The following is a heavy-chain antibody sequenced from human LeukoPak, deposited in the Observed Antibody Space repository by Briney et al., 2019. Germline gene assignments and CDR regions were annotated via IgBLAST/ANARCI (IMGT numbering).Heavy chain of an antibody. CDR1: GFTFTNYG. V-gene: IGHV3-48*01. Sequence: GGSVRLSCAASGFTFTNYGMNWVRQAPGRGLEWLSYISSSGNTIYYADSVKGRFTISRDNAKNSLYLQMNSLRAEDTAVYYCAPGYCINSWTHYFEYWGQGVVVTVSS. D-gene: IGHD2-8*01. CDR3: APGYCINSWTHYFEY. CDR2: ISSSGNTI. J-gene: IGHJ4*02.